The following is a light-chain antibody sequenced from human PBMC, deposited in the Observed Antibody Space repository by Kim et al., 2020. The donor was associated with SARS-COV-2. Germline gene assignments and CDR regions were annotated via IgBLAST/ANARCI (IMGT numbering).Light chain of an antibody. Sequence: DIHMTQSPSTLSASVGDRVIITCRASQSISTWLAWYQQKPGKAPKLLIYKASNLESGVSSRFSGSGSGTEFTLTISSLQPDDFATYYCQQYNSYSPLTFGGGTKVDIK. J-gene: IGKJ4*01. CDR2: KAS. CDR1: QSISTW. CDR3: QQYNSYSPLT. V-gene: IGKV1-5*03.